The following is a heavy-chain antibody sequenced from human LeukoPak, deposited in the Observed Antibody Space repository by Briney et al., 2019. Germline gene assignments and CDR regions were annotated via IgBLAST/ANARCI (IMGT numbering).Heavy chain of an antibody. CDR1: GGSISNSY. D-gene: IGHD3-16*02. Sequence: PSETLSLTCSVSGGSISNSYWSWLRQPPGKGLELIGFIYHSGTTNYAPSLKSRVTISLDTSKNPFSLRLNSVTAADPAVYFCARQGGEFYDYVWGSYRFLDYWGQGILVTVSA. V-gene: IGHV4-59*08. CDR2: IYHSGTT. CDR3: ARQGGEFYDYVWGSYRFLDY. J-gene: IGHJ4*02.